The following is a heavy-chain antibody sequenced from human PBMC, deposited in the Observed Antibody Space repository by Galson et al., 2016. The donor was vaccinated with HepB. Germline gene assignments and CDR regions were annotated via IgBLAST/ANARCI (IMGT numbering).Heavy chain of an antibody. J-gene: IGHJ4*02. CDR2: ISGSGISI. CDR3: AKDPNGDYIGAYDS. CDR1: GLTLSSYA. Sequence: SLRLSCAASGLTLSSYAVTWVRQAPGKGLEWVSTISGSGISILYGDSVKGRFTISRDNSKNIVYLQMNSLRAEDTALYYCAKDPNGDYIGAYDSWGQGTLVTVSS. D-gene: IGHD4-17*01. V-gene: IGHV3-23*01.